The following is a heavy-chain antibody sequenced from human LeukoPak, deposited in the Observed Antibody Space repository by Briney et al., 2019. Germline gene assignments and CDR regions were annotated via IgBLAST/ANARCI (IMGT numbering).Heavy chain of an antibody. V-gene: IGHV3-74*01. CDR3: ASYDSSDDAFDI. Sequence: GGSLRLSCAASGFTFSSYWMHWVRQAPGKGLVWVSRINSDGSSTSYADSVKGRFTISRDNAKNSLYLQMNSLRAEDTAVYYCASYDSSDDAFDIWGQGTMVTVSS. CDR1: GFTFSSYW. CDR2: INSDGSST. J-gene: IGHJ3*02. D-gene: IGHD3-22*01.